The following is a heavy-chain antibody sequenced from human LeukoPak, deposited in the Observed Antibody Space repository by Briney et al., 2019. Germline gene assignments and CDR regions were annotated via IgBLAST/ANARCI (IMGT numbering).Heavy chain of an antibody. CDR2: ISSSGSTI. CDR3: AREPYSGYDGGYYYYYYRDV. D-gene: IGHD5-12*01. CDR1: GFTFSSYE. Sequence: PGGSLRLSCAASGFTFSSYEMNWVRQAPGRGLEWVSYISSSGSTIYYADSVKGRFTISRDNAKNSLYLQMNSLRAEDTAVYYCAREPYSGYDGGYYYYYYRDVCGKGTTVTVSS. V-gene: IGHV3-48*03. J-gene: IGHJ6*03.